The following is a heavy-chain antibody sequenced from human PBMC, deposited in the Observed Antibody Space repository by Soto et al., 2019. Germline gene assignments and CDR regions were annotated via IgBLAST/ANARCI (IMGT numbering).Heavy chain of an antibody. CDR1: GGSISSYY. CDR3: ARLWYDFWRGPNFDY. V-gene: IGHV4-59*01. CDR2: IYYSGST. Sequence: SETLSLTCTVSGGSISSYYWSWIRQPPGKGLEWIGYIYYSGSTNYNPSLKSRVTISVDTSKNQFSLKLSSVTAADTAVYYCARLWYDFWRGPNFDYWGQGTLVTVSS. J-gene: IGHJ4*02. D-gene: IGHD3-3*01.